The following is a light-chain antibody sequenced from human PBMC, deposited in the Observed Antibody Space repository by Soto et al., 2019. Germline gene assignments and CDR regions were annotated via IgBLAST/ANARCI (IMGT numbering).Light chain of an antibody. CDR3: QHYCSSPPMYT. CDR2: GTS. CDR1: QSVSTTY. Sequence: EIVLTQSPGTLSLSPGERAPLSCRASQSVSTTYLGWYQQKPGQAPRLLVYGTSRRATGIPDRFSGSGSGKDFTLTISSLEREDFAVYYCQHYCSSPPMYTFGQGTKPEIK. J-gene: IGKJ2*01. V-gene: IGKV3-20*01.